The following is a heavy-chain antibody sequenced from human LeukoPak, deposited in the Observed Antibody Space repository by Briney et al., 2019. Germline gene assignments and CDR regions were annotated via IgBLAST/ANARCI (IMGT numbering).Heavy chain of an antibody. Sequence: PSETLSLTCAVYGGSFSGYYWSWIRQPPGKGLEWIGEINHSGSTNYNPSLKSRVTISVDTSKNQFSLKLSSVTAADTAVYYCARVEYSYGYVPDDYWGQGTLVTVSS. D-gene: IGHD5-18*01. J-gene: IGHJ4*02. CDR3: ARVEYSYGYVPDDY. CDR1: GGSFSGYY. V-gene: IGHV4-34*01. CDR2: INHSGST.